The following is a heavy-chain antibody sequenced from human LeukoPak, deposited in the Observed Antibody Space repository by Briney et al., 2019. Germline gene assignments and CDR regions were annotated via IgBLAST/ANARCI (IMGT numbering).Heavy chain of an antibody. J-gene: IGHJ4*02. CDR2: SYTSGST. D-gene: IGHD4-11*01. CDR3: AREYSNSEPYYFDY. Sequence: SETLSLTCTVSGASISTYYWSWIRQPAGKGLEWIGRSYTSGSTNYNPSLKSRVTMSVDTSKNQFSLRLRSVTAADTAVYYCAREYSNSEPYYFDYWGQGTLVTVSS. CDR1: GASISTYY. V-gene: IGHV4-4*07.